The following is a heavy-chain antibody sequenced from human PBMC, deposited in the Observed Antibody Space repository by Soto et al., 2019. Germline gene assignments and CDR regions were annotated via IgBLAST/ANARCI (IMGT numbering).Heavy chain of an antibody. CDR3: ARGQVTIFGVVYVADP. D-gene: IGHD3-3*01. J-gene: IGHJ5*02. V-gene: IGHV4-59*01. CDR1: GGSISSYY. Sequence: SETLSLTCTVSGGSISSYYWSWIRQPPGKGLEWIGYIYYSGSTNYSPSLKSRVTISVDTSKNQFSLKLSSVTAADTAVYYCARGQVTIFGVVYVADPWGQGTLVTVSS. CDR2: IYYSGST.